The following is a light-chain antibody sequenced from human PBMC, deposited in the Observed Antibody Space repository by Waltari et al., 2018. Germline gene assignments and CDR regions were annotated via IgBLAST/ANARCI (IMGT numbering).Light chain of an antibody. Sequence: DIQMSQSPSSLSASVGDRVTITCRASQGISSYLNWYQQKPGKAPKLLIYYANSLPSGVPSRFSGSGSGTEFTLIISSLQPEDFATYYCQQGNSYPLTFGGGTKVEIK. CDR2: YAN. CDR3: QQGNSYPLT. CDR1: QGISSY. V-gene: IGKV1-17*01. J-gene: IGKJ4*01.